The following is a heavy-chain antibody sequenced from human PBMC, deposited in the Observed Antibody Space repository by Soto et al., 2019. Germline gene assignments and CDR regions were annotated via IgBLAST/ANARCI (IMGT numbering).Heavy chain of an antibody. CDR1: GFTFSNAW. V-gene: IGHV3-15*01. CDR2: IKSRTADGTE. CDR3: TTRHDYFDY. J-gene: IGHJ4*02. Sequence: GGSLRLSCAASGFTFSNAWMTWVRQAPGKGLEWIGRIKSRTADGTEEYAAPVKGRFTISRDDSSNTLYLQMNSLKSEDTAVYYCTTRHDYFDYWGQGTLVTVSS.